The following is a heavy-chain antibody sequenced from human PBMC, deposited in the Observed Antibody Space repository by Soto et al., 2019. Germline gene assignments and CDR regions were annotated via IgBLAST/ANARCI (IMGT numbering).Heavy chain of an antibody. J-gene: IGHJ4*02. D-gene: IGHD5-12*01. CDR3: ARDGNSGYYYSDY. CDR1: GFTFSRYS. V-gene: IGHV3-48*02. CDR2: ISSSSSTV. Sequence: PGGSLRLSCAASGFTFSRYSMNWVRQAPGQGLERVSYISSSSSTVYYADSVKGRFTISRDNAKNSLYLQMNSLRDEDTAVYYCARDGNSGYYYSDYWGQGTLVTV.